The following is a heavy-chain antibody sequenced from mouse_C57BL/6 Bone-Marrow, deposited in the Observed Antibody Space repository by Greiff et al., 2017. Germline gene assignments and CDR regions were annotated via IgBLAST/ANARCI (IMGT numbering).Heavy chain of an antibody. Sequence: VQLQQSGPELVKPGASVKISCKASGYAFSSSWMNWVKQRPGKGLEWIGRIYPGDGDTNYNGKFKGKATLTADKSSSTAYMQLSSLTSEASAVYFCARFYYDYNWGQGTTLTVSS. CDR1: GYAFSSSW. CDR3: ARFYYDYN. CDR2: IYPGDGDT. D-gene: IGHD2-4*01. J-gene: IGHJ2*01. V-gene: IGHV1-82*01.